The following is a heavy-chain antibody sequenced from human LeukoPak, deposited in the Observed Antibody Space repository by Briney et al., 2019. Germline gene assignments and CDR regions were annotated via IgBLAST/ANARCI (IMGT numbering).Heavy chain of an antibody. CDR1: GFTFSSYG. J-gene: IGHJ3*02. D-gene: IGHD4-17*01. CDR3: AKMRTPTAHSGDAFDI. CDR2: IPYDGSNK. V-gene: IGHV3-30*18. Sequence: GGSLRLSCAASGFTFSSYGIHWVRQAPGKGLEWVAVIPYDGSNKYYVDSVKGRFTISRDNSKNTLNLQMNSLRAEDTAVYYCAKMRTPTAHSGDAFDIWGQGTMVTVSS.